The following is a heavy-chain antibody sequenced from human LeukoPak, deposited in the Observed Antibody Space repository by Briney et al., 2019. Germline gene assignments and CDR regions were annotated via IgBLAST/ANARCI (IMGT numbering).Heavy chain of an antibody. CDR1: GGSFSGYY. V-gene: IGHV4-34*01. Sequence: SETLSLTCAVYGGSFSGYYWSWIRQPPGKGLEWIGEINHSGSTNYNPSLKSRVTISVDTSKNRFSLKLSSVTAADTAVYYCAGVRSLVGYYYYGMDVWGQGTTVTVSS. D-gene: IGHD3-16*02. CDR3: AGVRSLVGYYYYGMDV. J-gene: IGHJ6*02. CDR2: INHSGST.